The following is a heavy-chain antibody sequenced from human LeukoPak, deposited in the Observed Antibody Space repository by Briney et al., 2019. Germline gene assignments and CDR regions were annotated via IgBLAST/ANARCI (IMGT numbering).Heavy chain of an antibody. CDR2: INAGNGNT. V-gene: IGHV1-3*01. CDR3: ARGGEHSGTDFDY. J-gene: IGHJ4*02. CDR1: GYTFTSYS. D-gene: IGHD1-26*01. Sequence: ASVKVSCKDSGYTFTSYSMHWVRQAPGRRLEWMGWINAGNGNTKFSQKFQGRVTITRDTSASTAYMELSSLRSEDTAVYYCARGGEHSGTDFDYWGQGTLVTVSS.